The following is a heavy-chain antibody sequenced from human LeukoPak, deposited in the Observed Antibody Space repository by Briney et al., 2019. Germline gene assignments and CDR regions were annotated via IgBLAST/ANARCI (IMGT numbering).Heavy chain of an antibody. CDR3: ARSTYYYDSSGYYSSFDY. D-gene: IGHD3-22*01. V-gene: IGHV4-31*03. Sequence: KTSETLSLTCTVSGGSISSGGYYWSWIRQHPGKGLEWIGYIYYSGSTYYNPSLKSRVTISVDTSKNQFSLKLSSVTAADTAVYYRARSTYYYDSSGYYSSFDYWGQGTLVTVSS. CDR1: GGSISSGGYY. CDR2: IYYSGST. J-gene: IGHJ4*02.